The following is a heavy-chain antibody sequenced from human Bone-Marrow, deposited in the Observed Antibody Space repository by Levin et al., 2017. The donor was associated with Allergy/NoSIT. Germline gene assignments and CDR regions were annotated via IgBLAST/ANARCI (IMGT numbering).Heavy chain of an antibody. CDR3: AKDHRTTYDTFWYYFDY. Sequence: GESLKISWVASGFMFSNYGMMWVRQAPGKGLEWSATLSSSGNDKYYAESVRGRLTISRDISKSTLYLQMTNLRVEDTAIYFCAKDHRTTYDTFWYYFDYWGQGTLVTVSS. CDR1: GFMFSNYG. D-gene: IGHD2/OR15-2a*01. CDR2: LSSSGNDK. J-gene: IGHJ4*02. V-gene: IGHV3-23*01.